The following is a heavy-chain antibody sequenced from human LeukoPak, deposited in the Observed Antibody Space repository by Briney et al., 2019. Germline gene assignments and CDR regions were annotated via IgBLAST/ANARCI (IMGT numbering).Heavy chain of an antibody. CDR2: INHSGSA. CDR3: ASLAAAGTPFDY. V-gene: IGHV4-39*07. CDR1: GGSVSSGIYY. Sequence: SETLSLTCTVSGGSVSSGIYYWSWIRQPPGKGLEWIGEINHSGSANYNPSLKSRVTISVDTSKNQFSLKLSSVTAADTAVYYCASLAAAGTPFDYWGQGTLVTVSS. D-gene: IGHD6-13*01. J-gene: IGHJ4*02.